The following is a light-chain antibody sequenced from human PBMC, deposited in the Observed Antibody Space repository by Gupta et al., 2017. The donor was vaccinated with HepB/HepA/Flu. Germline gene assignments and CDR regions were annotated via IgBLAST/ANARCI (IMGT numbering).Light chain of an antibody. V-gene: IGKV2-28*01. CDR1: QSLLHSNGYNY. CDR2: LGS. Sequence: DIVMTQSPLSLPVTPGEPASISCKSSQSLLHSNGYNYLDWYLQKPGQSPQVLIYLGSNRASGVPDRFSGSASGTDFTLKISRVEAEDVGVYYCRQVLQSRITFGQGTRMEIK. J-gene: IGKJ5*01. CDR3: RQVLQSRIT.